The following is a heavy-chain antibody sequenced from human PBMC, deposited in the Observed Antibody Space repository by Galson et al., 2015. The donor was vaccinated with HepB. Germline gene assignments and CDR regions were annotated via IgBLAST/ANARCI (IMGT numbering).Heavy chain of an antibody. D-gene: IGHD2-2*02. J-gene: IGHJ4*02. CDR3: ARAYCSSTHCYTAHFDY. CDR2: IYHTGTT. V-gene: IGHV4-30-2*01. CDR1: GDSLSSGGYS. Sequence: TLSLTCAVSGDSLSSGGYSWNWIRQPPGRGLEWIGSIYHTGTTYYNPSLKSRVTISVDNFKNHFSLRLSSVTAADTAVYYCARAYCSSTHCYTAHFDYWGQGTLVTVSS.